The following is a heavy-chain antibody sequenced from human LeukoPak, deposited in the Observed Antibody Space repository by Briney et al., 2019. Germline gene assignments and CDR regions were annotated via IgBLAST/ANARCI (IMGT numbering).Heavy chain of an antibody. CDR2: INPNSGGT. Sequence: ASVKVSCKASGYSFTRYYMHWVRQAPGQGLEWMGWINPNSGGTNYAQKFQGRVTMTRDTSISTAYMELSRLRSDDTAVYYCASERYGSGSYGYDYWGQGTLVTVSS. CDR1: GYSFTRYY. V-gene: IGHV1-2*02. CDR3: ASERYGSGSYGYDY. D-gene: IGHD3-10*01. J-gene: IGHJ4*02.